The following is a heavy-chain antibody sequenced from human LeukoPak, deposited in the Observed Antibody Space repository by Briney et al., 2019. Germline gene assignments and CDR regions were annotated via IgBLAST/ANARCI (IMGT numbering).Heavy chain of an antibody. Sequence: RAGGSLRLSCVASGFPFSSYWMTWVRQAPGKGLEWVANTKQDGSKKSYVDSVKGRFTISRDNAKNSLYLQMNSLRAEDTAIYYCTRVGYIDEGIDYWGQGTLVTVSS. V-gene: IGHV3-7*04. CDR1: GFPFSSYW. CDR3: TRVGYIDEGIDY. D-gene: IGHD5-24*01. CDR2: TKQDGSKK. J-gene: IGHJ4*02.